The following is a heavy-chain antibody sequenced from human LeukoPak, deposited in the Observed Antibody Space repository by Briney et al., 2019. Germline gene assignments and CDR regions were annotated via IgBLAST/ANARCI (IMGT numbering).Heavy chain of an antibody. J-gene: IGHJ6*03. Sequence: SETLSLTCTVSGGSISSGGYYWSWIRQHPGKGLEWIGYIYYSGSTYYNPSLKSRVTISVDTSKNQFSLKLSSVTAADTAVYYCARVDYYYYYMDVWGKGTTVTVSS. CDR2: IYYSGST. V-gene: IGHV4-31*03. CDR1: GGSISSGGYY. CDR3: ARVDYYYYYMDV.